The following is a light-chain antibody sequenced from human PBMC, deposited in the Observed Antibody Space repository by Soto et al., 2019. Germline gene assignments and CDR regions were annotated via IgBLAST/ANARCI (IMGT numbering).Light chain of an antibody. Sequence: EIVFTQSPGSLSLSPGERAKLYCRASQSVSSNYLAWYQQKPGQAPRLLIYGASTRATGIPARFSGSGSGTEFTLTISSLKSEDFAVYYCQQYNNWPLFGQGTKVDIK. CDR2: GAS. CDR3: QQYNNWPL. V-gene: IGKV3-15*01. J-gene: IGKJ1*01. CDR1: QSVSSN.